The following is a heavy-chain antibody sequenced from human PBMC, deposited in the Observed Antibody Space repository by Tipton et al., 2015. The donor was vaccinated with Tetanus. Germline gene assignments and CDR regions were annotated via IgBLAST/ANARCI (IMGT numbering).Heavy chain of an antibody. CDR2: INHSGST. D-gene: IGHD3-22*01. CDR3: ARYGNSSGYYFNTGNSYYFDY. J-gene: IGHJ4*02. CDR1: GGSFSGYY. Sequence: TLSLTCAVYGGSFSGYYWSWIRQPPGKGLEWIGEINHSGSTNYNPSLKSRVTISVDTSKNQFSLKLSSVTAADTAVHYCARYGNSSGYYFNTGNSYYFDYWGQGTLVTVSS. V-gene: IGHV4-34*01.